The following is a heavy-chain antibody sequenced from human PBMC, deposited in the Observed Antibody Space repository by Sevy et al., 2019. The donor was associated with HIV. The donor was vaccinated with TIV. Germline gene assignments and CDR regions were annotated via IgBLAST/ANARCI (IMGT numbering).Heavy chain of an antibody. CDR2: ITTYNGKT. CDR1: GYTFTNYG. J-gene: IGHJ6*02. D-gene: IGHD2-2*01. CDR3: ARVHGLVPAAIYPNYGMDV. V-gene: IGHV1-18*01. Sequence: ASVKVSCKASGYTFTNYGITWVRQAPGQGLEWMGWITTYNGKTNYVEKLQGRVTMTTDTSTNTAYMELRSLRSDDTAVYYCARVHGLVPAAIYPNYGMDVWGQGTTVTVSS.